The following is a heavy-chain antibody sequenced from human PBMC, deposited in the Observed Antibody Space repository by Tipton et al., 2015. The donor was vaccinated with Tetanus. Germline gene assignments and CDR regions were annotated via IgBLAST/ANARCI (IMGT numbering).Heavy chain of an antibody. J-gene: IGHJ6*02. Sequence: SLRLSCAASGFTFQDYAIHWVRQVRGKGLEWVAALSGSGGSKVYADSVKGRFTISRDNAKNTVYLQMNSLRAEDTAVYFCARRSLTNYGLDVWGQGTPVTVSS. V-gene: IGHV3-9*01. CDR3: ARRSLTNYGLDV. D-gene: IGHD1-1*01. CDR1: GFTFQDYA. CDR2: LSGSGGSK.